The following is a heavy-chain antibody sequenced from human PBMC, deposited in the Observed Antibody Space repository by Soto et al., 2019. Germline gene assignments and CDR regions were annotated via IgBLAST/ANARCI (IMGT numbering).Heavy chain of an antibody. D-gene: IGHD2-2*01. CDR2: IYYSGST. V-gene: IGHV4-59*08. CDR3: ASARYCSSTSCQEGNNWFDP. CDR1: GGSISSYY. J-gene: IGHJ5*02. Sequence: SETLSLTCTVSGGSISSYYWSWFLQPPGKGLEWIGYIYYSGSTNYNPSLKSRVTISVDTSKNQFSLKLSSVTAADTAVYYCASARYCSSTSCQEGNNWFDPWGQGTLVTVS.